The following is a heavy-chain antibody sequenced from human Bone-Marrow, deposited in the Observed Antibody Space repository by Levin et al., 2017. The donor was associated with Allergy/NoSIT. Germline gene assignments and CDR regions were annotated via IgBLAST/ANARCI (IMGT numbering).Heavy chain of an antibody. D-gene: IGHD6-19*01. J-gene: IGHJ3*02. Sequence: GGSLRLSCAASGFTFDDYAMHWVRQAPGKGLEWVSGISWNSGSIGYADSVKGRFTISRDNAKNSLYLQMNSLRAEDTALYYCAKASGPYSSGYDAFDIWGQGTMVTVSS. CDR3: AKASGPYSSGYDAFDI. V-gene: IGHV3-9*01. CDR1: GFTFDDYA. CDR2: ISWNSGSI.